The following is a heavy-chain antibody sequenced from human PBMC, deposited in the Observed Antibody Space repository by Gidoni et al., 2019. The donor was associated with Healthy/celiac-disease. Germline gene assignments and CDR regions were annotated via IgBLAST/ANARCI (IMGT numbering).Heavy chain of an antibody. CDR2: INHSGST. CDR3: ARGRLRWSGKDAFDI. J-gene: IGHJ3*02. CDR1: GGSFSGYY. Sequence: QVQLQQWGAGLLKPSETLSLTCAVYGGSFSGYYWSWIRQPPGKGLEWIGEINHSGSTNYNPSLKSRVTISVDTSKNQFSLKLSSVTAADTAVYYCARGRLRWSGKDAFDIWGQGTMVTVSS. D-gene: IGHD4-17*01. V-gene: IGHV4-34*01.